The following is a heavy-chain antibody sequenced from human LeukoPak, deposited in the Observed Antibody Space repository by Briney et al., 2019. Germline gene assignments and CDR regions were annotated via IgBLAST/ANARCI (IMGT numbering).Heavy chain of an antibody. CDR3: ARAPGLYGGIRTSDAFDI. V-gene: IGHV4-30-4*01. J-gene: IGHJ3*02. Sequence: SETLSLTCTFSGGSISGGDYYWSWIRQPPGKGLEWIGYIYYSGSTYYNPSLKSRVTISVDTSKNQFSLKLSSVTAADTAVYYCARAPGLYGGIRTSDAFDIWGQGTMVTVSS. CDR2: IYYSGST. CDR1: GGSISGGDYY. D-gene: IGHD4-23*01.